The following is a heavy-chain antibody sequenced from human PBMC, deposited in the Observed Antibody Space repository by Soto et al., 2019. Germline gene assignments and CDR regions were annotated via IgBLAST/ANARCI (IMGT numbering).Heavy chain of an antibody. J-gene: IGHJ4*02. D-gene: IGHD1-26*01. V-gene: IGHV4-30-2*01. Sequence: PSETLSLTCAVSGGSISSGGYSWSWIRQPPGKGLEWIGYIYHSGSAYYNPSLKSRVTISVDRSKNQFSLKLSSVTAADTAVYYCVTDSNSRAVGVTLFDYWGQGTLVTVSS. CDR1: GGSISSGGYS. CDR3: VTDSNSRAVGVTLFDY. CDR2: IYHSGSA.